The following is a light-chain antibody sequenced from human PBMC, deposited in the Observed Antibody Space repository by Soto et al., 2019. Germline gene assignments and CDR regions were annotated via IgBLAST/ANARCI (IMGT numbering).Light chain of an antibody. CDR3: VTWDGSLSAFV. CDR2: DNN. V-gene: IGLV1-51*01. Sequence: QSALTQPPSVSAAPRQKVTISCSGSTSNIGNNYVSWFQQLPGTAPKLLIYDNNRRPSGTPDRFSGSKSGTSATLGITGLQTGDEADYYCVTWDGSLSAFVFGTGTKVTVL. CDR1: TSNIGNNY. J-gene: IGLJ1*01.